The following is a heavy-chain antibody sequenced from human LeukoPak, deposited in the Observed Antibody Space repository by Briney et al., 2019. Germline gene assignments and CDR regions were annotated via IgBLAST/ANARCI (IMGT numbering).Heavy chain of an antibody. D-gene: IGHD2-15*01. CDR3: ASGDCSGGSCYYWGNDY. CDR2: IIPIFGTA. J-gene: IGHJ4*02. V-gene: IGHV1-69*13. Sequence: SVKVSCKASGGTFSSYAISWVRQAPGQGLEWMGGIIPIFGTANYAQKFQGRVTITADESTSTAYMELSSLRSEDTAVYYCASGDCSGGSCYYWGNDYWGQGTLVTVSS. CDR1: GGTFSSYA.